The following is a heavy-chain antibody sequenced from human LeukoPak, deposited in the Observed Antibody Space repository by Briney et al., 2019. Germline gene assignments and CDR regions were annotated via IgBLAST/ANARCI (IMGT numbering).Heavy chain of an antibody. V-gene: IGHV3-53*01. Sequence: AGGSLRLSCAASGFSVSSNYMSWVRQAPGKGLEWVSTIFSGGTTYYADSVKGRFTISRDNSKNTLYLQMNSLRAEDTAVYYCARAGGYCSGGSCYGLYFDYWGQGTLVTVSS. CDR2: IFSGGTT. D-gene: IGHD2-15*01. J-gene: IGHJ4*02. CDR1: GFSVSSNY. CDR3: ARAGGYCSGGSCYGLYFDY.